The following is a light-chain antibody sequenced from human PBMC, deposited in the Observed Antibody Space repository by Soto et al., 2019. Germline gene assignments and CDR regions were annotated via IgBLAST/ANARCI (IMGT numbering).Light chain of an antibody. CDR1: INYVGGYNY. Sequence: QSVLTQPPSPSGSPGQSVTISCAGTINYVGGYNYVSWYQQHPGKVPQLMIYQVTKRPSGVPDRFSASKSDTTASLTISGLQAEDEGDYYCMSYAGGNRFVFGTGTKVTVL. V-gene: IGLV2-8*01. CDR2: QVT. CDR3: MSYAGGNRFV. J-gene: IGLJ1*01.